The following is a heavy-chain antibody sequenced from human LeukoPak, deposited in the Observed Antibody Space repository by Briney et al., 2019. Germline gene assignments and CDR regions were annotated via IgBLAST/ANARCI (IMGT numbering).Heavy chain of an antibody. CDR2: INGDGSTT. V-gene: IGHV3-74*03. CDR1: GFTFSTYW. CDR3: ARDYTGSPDY. J-gene: IGHJ4*02. Sequence: GGSLRLSCTASGFTFSTYWINWVRQSPGKGLVWVALINGDGSTTTHADSVKGRFTISRDNAKNTAYLQMNSLRDEDTAVYFCARDYTGSPDYWGQGTLVTVSA. D-gene: IGHD3-10*01.